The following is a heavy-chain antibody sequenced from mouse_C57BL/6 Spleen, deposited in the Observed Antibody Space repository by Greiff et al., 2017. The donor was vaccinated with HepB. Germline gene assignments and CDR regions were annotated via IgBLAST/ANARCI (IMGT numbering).Heavy chain of an antibody. CDR2: ISSGGDYI. J-gene: IGHJ4*01. CDR1: GFTFSSYA. Sequence: EVNVVESGEGLVKPGGSLKLSCAASGFTFSSYAMSWVRQTPEKRLEWVAYISSGGDYIYYADTVKGRFTISRDNARNTLYLQMSSLKSEDTAMYYCTRDTGWLRGYYYAMDYWGQGTSVTVSS. V-gene: IGHV5-9-1*02. CDR3: TRDTGWLRGYYYAMDY. D-gene: IGHD2-2*01.